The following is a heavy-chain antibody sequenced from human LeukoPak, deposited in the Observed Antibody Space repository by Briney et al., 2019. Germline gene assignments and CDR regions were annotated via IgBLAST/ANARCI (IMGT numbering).Heavy chain of an antibody. CDR1: GFTFSSYG. V-gene: IGHV3-30*18. J-gene: IGHJ6*02. D-gene: IGHD3-3*01. CDR2: ISYDGSNK. CDR3: AKDPRRITIFGVVRAYYYYGIDV. Sequence: PGGSLRLSCAASGFTFSSYGMHWVRQAPGKGLGWVAVISYDGSNKYYADSVKGRFTISRDNSKNTLYLQMNSLRAEDTAVYYCAKDPRRITIFGVVRAYYYYGIDVWGQGTTVTVSS.